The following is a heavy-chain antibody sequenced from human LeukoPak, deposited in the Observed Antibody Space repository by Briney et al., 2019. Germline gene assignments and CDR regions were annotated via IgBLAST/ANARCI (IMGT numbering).Heavy chain of an antibody. D-gene: IGHD6-19*01. CDR1: GGSISSSTSY. CDR2: INHSGST. J-gene: IGHJ4*02. Sequence: PSETLSLTCTVSGGSISSSTSYWSWIRQPPGKGLEWIGEINHSGSTNYNPSLKSRVTISVDTSKNQFSLKLSSVTAADTAVYYCARGPRQNSSFYVWGQGTLVNVSS. V-gene: IGHV4-39*07. CDR3: ARGPRQNSSFYV.